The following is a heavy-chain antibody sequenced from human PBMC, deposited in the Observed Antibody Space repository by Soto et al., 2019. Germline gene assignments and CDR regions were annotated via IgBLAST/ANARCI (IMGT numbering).Heavy chain of an antibody. CDR3: ARRDSSGSFDY. CDR1: GYTFSYNY. CDR2: INPKSGGT. J-gene: IGHJ4*02. D-gene: IGHD5-18*01. Sequence: QVQLVQSGAETKKPGASVKVSCKASGYTFSYNYIHWVRLAPGQGLEWMGWINPKSGGTSHAKKFQGRVTMTRDTSISTVYIELSRLTSDDRAVYYCARRDSSGSFDYWGQGTRGTVAS. V-gene: IGHV1-2*02.